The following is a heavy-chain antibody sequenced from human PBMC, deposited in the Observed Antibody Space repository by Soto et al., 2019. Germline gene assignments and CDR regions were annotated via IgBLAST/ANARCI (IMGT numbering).Heavy chain of an antibody. Sequence: QVQLQESGPGLVKPSQTLSLTCTVSGGSISSGGYYWSWIRQHPGKGLEWIGYIYYSGSTYYNTSLKSRVTISVETSKNQFSLKLSSVTAADTAVYYCARHITAEYFQHWGQGTLVTVSS. D-gene: IGHD2-21*01. J-gene: IGHJ1*01. V-gene: IGHV4-31*03. CDR1: GGSISSGGYY. CDR3: ARHITAEYFQH. CDR2: IYYSGST.